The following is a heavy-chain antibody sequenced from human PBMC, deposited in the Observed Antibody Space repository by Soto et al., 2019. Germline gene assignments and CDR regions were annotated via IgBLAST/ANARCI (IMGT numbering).Heavy chain of an antibody. J-gene: IGHJ4*02. D-gene: IGHD3-22*01. CDR3: ARDPLYYDSSGYYLPTLDY. Sequence: PGGSLRLSCAASGFTFSSYSMNWVRQAPGKGLEWVSSISSSSSYIYYADSVKGRFTISRDNAKNSLYLQMNSLRAEDTAVYYCARDPLYYDSSGYYLPTLDYWGQGTLVTVS. CDR2: ISSSSSYI. V-gene: IGHV3-21*01. CDR1: GFTFSSYS.